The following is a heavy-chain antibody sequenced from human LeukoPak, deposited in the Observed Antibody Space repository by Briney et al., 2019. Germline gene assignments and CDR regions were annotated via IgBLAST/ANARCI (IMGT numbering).Heavy chain of an antibody. V-gene: IGHV1-69*05. D-gene: IGHD5-12*01. CDR3: ARGGRYSGYDYYYYYMDV. J-gene: IGHJ6*03. CDR2: IIPIFGTA. CDR1: GDTFSSYA. Sequence: SVKVSCKASGDTFSSYAISWVRQAPGQGLEWMGGIIPIFGTANYAQKFQGRVTITTDESTSTAYMELSSLRSEDTAVYYCARGGRYSGYDYYYYYMDVWGKGTTVTVSS.